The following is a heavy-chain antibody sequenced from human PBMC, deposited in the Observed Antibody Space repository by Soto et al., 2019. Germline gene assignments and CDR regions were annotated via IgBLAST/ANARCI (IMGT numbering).Heavy chain of an antibody. CDR2: IYYSGST. CDR3: ARQRYDFWSGRTYYYYYGMDV. Sequence: PSETLSLTCTVSGGSISSSSYYWGWIRQPPGNGLEWIGSIYYSGSTYYNPSLKSRVTISVDTSKNQFSLKLSSVTAADTAVYYCARQRYDFWSGRTYYYYYGMDVWGQGTTVTVSS. D-gene: IGHD3-3*01. J-gene: IGHJ6*02. V-gene: IGHV4-39*01. CDR1: GGSISSSSYY.